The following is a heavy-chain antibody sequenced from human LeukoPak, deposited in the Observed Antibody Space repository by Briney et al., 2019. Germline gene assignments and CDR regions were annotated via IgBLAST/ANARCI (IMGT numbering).Heavy chain of an antibody. J-gene: IGHJ4*02. CDR1: GGSISSYY. CDR3: ARAAYCGGDCYLFDY. CDR2: ICYSGST. Sequence: SESLSLTCTVSGGSISSYYWSWIRQPPGKGLEWIGYICYSGSTNYNPSLKSRVTISVDTSKNQFSLKLSSVTAADTAVYYCARAAYCGGDCYLFDYWGQGTLVTVFS. V-gene: IGHV4-59*01. D-gene: IGHD2-21*02.